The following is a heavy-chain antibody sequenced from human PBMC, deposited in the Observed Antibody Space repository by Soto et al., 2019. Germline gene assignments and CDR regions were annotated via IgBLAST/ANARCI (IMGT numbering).Heavy chain of an antibody. CDR2: ISGSGGST. CDR3: AKDTDLVVVIWSYYVDY. D-gene: IGHD3-22*01. V-gene: IGHV3-23*01. CDR1: GFTFSSYS. J-gene: IGHJ4*02. Sequence: GESLRLSCAASGFTFSSYSMSWVRQAPGKGLEWVSAISGSGGSTYYGDSVNGRFTISRDNSKNTLYLQMNSLRAEDTAVYYCAKDTDLVVVIWSYYVDYWGQGTLVTVSS.